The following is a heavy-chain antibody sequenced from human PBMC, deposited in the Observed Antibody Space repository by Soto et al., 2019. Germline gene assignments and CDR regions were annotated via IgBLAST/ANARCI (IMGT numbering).Heavy chain of an antibody. CDR1: GLTFRNYP. CDR3: VKISQSRRDVVNDVFDK. Sequence: EVQLLESGGGLEQPGGSLRLSCIASGLTFRNYPMSWVRQVPGKGLEWVAGISGSGGTTYYADSVKGRFTISRDNSKDTVFLQINSLRVEDTAVYYCVKISQSRRDVVNDVFDKWGQGTMVSVSS. J-gene: IGHJ3*02. D-gene: IGHD2-15*01. CDR2: ISGSGGTT. V-gene: IGHV3-23*01.